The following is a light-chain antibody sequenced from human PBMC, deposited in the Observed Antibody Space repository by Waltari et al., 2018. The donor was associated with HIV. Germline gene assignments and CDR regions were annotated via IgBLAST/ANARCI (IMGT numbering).Light chain of an antibody. Sequence: EIVMTRSPAPLSVSPGERATLSCTASPSVSRNFAWYQQKPGQAPRLLIYGAATRATGIPARFSGSGAGTEVTLTISSLQSEDVAVYYCQQYNNWPPMYTFGQGTKLEIK. CDR3: QQYNNWPPMYT. CDR2: GAA. CDR1: PSVSRN. J-gene: IGKJ2*01. V-gene: IGKV3-15*01.